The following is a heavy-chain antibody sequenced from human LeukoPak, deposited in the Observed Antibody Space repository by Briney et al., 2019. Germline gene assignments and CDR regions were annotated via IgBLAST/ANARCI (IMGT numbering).Heavy chain of an antibody. D-gene: IGHD2-2*01. Sequence: ASVKVSCKASGYTFTSYGISWVRQAPGQGLEWMGWISAYKGNTNYAQKLQGRVTMTTDTSTSTAYMELRSLRSDDTAVYYCARDRIVVVPAAFTYDLYGMDVWGQGTTVTVSS. CDR1: GYTFTSYG. J-gene: IGHJ6*02. V-gene: IGHV1-18*01. CDR3: ARDRIVVVPAAFTYDLYGMDV. CDR2: ISAYKGNT.